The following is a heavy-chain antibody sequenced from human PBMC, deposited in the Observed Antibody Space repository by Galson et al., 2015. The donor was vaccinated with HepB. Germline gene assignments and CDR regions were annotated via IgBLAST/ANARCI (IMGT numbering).Heavy chain of an antibody. D-gene: IGHD3-16*01. Sequence: SLRLSCAASGFTFGDYAMSWFRQAPGKGLEWVGFIRSKAYGGTTEYAASVKGRFTISRDDSKSIAYLQMNSLKTEDTAVYYCTRDVLWSNALHHPLARRFDYWGQGTLVTVSS. V-gene: IGHV3-49*03. J-gene: IGHJ4*02. CDR1: GFTFGDYA. CDR3: TRDVLWSNALHHPLARRFDY. CDR2: IRSKAYGGTT.